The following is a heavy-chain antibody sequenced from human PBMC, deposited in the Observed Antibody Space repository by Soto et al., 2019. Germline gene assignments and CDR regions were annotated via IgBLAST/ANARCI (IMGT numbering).Heavy chain of an antibody. V-gene: IGHV3-23*01. J-gene: IGHJ4*02. CDR2: ISGSGGST. Sequence: GGSLRLSCAASGFTFSSYAMSWVRQAPGKGLEWVSAISGSGGSTYYADSVKGRFTISRDNSKNTLYLQMNSLRAEDTAVYYCAKALTGGYYYDSSGYPVDYWGQGTLVTVSS. CDR3: AKALTGGYYYDSSGYPVDY. CDR1: GFTFSSYA. D-gene: IGHD3-22*01.